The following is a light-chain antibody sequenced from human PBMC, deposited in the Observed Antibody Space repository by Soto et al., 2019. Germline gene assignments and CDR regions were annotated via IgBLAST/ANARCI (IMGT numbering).Light chain of an antibody. J-gene: IGLJ3*02. V-gene: IGLV2-14*01. CDR2: DVS. CDR1: SSDVGGYNY. CDR3: SSYTSSSTPRV. Sequence: QSALTQPASVSGSPGQSITISCTGTSSDVGGYNYVSWYQQHPGKAPKLMIYDVSNRPSGVSNRFSGSKSANTASLTISGLQAEDEADYYCSSYTSSSTPRVFGGGTQLTVL.